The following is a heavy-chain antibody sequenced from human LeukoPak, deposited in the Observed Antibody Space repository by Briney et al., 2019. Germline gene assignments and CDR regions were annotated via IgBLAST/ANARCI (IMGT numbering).Heavy chain of an antibody. V-gene: IGHV3-23*01. D-gene: IGHD6-19*01. Sequence: PAGGSLRLSCAASGFSFNSYAMSWVRQAPGKGLEWVSAISGSGGSTYYADSVKGRFTISRDNSKNTLYLQMNSLRAEDTAVYYCARDPPVAGYWGQGTLVTVSS. CDR2: ISGSGGST. CDR1: GFSFNSYA. CDR3: ARDPPVAGY. J-gene: IGHJ4*02.